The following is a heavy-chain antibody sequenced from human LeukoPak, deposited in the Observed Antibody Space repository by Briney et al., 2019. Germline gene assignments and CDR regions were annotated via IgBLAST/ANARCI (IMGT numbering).Heavy chain of an antibody. CDR3: ARITYLVQYYYYYYMDV. CDR1: AFTVSSKY. Sequence: PGRSLRLSCAASAFTVSSKYMSCVRQPPGEGLEWVSAIYSGGSTYYADSVKGRFTISRDNSKNTLYLQMNSLRAEDTVVYYCARITYLVQYYYYYYMDVWGKGTTVTISS. V-gene: IGHV3-53*01. CDR2: IYSGGST. J-gene: IGHJ6*03. D-gene: IGHD3-16*01.